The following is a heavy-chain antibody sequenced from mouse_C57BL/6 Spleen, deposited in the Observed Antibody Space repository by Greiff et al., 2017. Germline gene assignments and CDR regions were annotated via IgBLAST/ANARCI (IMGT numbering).Heavy chain of an antibody. V-gene: IGHV1-80*01. D-gene: IGHD1-1*01. CDR2: IYPGDGDT. J-gene: IGHJ4*01. CDR1: GYAFSSYW. Sequence: LKQSGASVKISCKASGYAFSSYWMNWVKQRPGKGLEWIGQIYPGDGDTNYNGKFKGKATLTADKSSSTAYMQLSSLTSEDSAVYFCARSRSSYYAMDYWGQGTSVTVSS. CDR3: ARSRSSYYAMDY.